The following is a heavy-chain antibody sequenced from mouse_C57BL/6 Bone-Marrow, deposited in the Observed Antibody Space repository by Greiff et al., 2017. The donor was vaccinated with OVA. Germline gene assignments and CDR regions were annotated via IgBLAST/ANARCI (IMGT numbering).Heavy chain of an antibody. CDR1: GYTFTSYW. V-gene: IGHV1-55*01. D-gene: IGHD1-1*01. Sequence: QVHVKQSGAELVKPGASVKMSCKASGYTFTSYWITWVKQRPGQGLEWIGDIYPGSGSTNYNEKFKSKATLTVDTSSSTAYMQLSSLTSEDSAVYYCARITTVVATDWYFDVWGTGTTVTVSS. J-gene: IGHJ1*03. CDR2: IYPGSGST. CDR3: ARITTVVATDWYFDV.